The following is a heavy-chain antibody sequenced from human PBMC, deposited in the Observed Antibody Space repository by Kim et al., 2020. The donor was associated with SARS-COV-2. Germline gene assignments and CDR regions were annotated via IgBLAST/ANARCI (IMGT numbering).Heavy chain of an antibody. CDR3: ARAEGIAAAGFDY. Sequence: SAQKFQGGVTITTDKSTSTAYMELSSLRSEDTAVYYCARAEGIAAAGFDYWGQGTLVTVSS. V-gene: IGHV1-69*04. D-gene: IGHD6-13*01. J-gene: IGHJ4*02.